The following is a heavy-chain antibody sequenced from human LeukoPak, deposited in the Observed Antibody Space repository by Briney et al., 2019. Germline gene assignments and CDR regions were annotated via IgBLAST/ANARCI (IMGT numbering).Heavy chain of an antibody. J-gene: IGHJ3*02. D-gene: IGHD3-22*01. V-gene: IGHV3-23*01. CDR3: AKRARAVDSSGYYYSRNLKDAFDI. Sequence: GGSLRLSCAASGFTFSSYAMSWVRQAPGKGLEWVSAISGSGGSTYYADSVKGRFTISRDNSKNTLYLQMNSLRAEDTALYYCAKRARAVDSSGYYYSRNLKDAFDIWGQGTMVTVSS. CDR1: GFTFSSYA. CDR2: ISGSGGST.